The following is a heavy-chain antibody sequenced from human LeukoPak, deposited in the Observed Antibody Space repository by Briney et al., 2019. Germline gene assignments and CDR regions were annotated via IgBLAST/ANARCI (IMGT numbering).Heavy chain of an antibody. CDR3: VRESQSTSPGRESAF. J-gene: IGHJ4*02. Sequence: PSETLSLTCTVSGGSISNYFWSWIRQPAGKGLERIGRIYTSGNTNYNPSLKSRVTMSVDTSKNQFSLNLTSVTAADTAVYYCVRESQSTSPGRESAFWGQGTLVTVSS. V-gene: IGHV4-4*07. CDR1: GGSISNYF. CDR2: IYTSGNT. D-gene: IGHD2-2*01.